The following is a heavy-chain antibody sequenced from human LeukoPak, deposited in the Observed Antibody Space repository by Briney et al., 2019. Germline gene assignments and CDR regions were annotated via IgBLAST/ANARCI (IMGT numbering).Heavy chain of an antibody. Sequence: ASVKVSCKASGYTFTSYDINWVRQATGQGLEWMGWMNPNSGNTGYAQKFQGRVTITRNTSISTAYMELSSLRSEDTAVYYCARGGDSSSWYEGDAFDIWGQGTMVTVSS. CDR2: MNPNSGNT. CDR1: GYTFTSYD. V-gene: IGHV1-8*03. D-gene: IGHD6-13*01. CDR3: ARGGDSSSWYEGDAFDI. J-gene: IGHJ3*02.